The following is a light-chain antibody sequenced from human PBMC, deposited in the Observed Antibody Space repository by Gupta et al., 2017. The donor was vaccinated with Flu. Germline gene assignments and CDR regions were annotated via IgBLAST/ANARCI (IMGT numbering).Light chain of an antibody. CDR2: GAS. V-gene: IGKV3-15*01. CDR3: QQYNNWPAMYT. CDR1: QGVSSN. Sequence: EIVMTQSPATLSVSPGERATLPCRVSQGVSSNLAWYQQKPGQAPRLLIYGASTMATGNPARFSGSEDAPEFTLTISSLQSKNFAVYYCQQYNNWPAMYTFGQATKMEIQ. J-gene: IGKJ2*01.